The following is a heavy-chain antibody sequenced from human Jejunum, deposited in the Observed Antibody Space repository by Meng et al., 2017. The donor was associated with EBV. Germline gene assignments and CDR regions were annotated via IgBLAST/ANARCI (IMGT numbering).Heavy chain of an antibody. Sequence: EVQLVESGGCLIQPGGSLRLSCVASEFTVSDYYMSWVRQAPGKGLDGVSIIYSGGDTYYADSVKGRFTISRDNSKNTLYLQMNSLRVEDTAVYYCASDRYSSRWSKYWGQGTLVTVSS. CDR3: ASDRYSSRWSKY. D-gene: IGHD6-13*01. CDR2: IYSGGDT. CDR1: EFTVSDYY. V-gene: IGHV3-53*01. J-gene: IGHJ4*02.